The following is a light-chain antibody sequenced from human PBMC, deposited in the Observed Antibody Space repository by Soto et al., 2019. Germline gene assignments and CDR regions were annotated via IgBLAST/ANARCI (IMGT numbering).Light chain of an antibody. CDR1: SSDVGGYNY. Sequence: QSALTQPPSASGSPGQSVTISCTGTSSDVGGYNYVSWYQQHPGKAPKLMIYEVSKRPSGVPDRFSGSKSGNTASLTVSGLQAEEESDYYCRSYDGSNRGVFGTGTKLTVL. CDR3: RSYDGSNRGV. CDR2: EVS. V-gene: IGLV2-8*01. J-gene: IGLJ1*01.